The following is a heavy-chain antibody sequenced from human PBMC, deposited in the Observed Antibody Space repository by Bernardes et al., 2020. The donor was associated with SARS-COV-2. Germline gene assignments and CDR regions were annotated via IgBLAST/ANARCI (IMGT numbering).Heavy chain of an antibody. V-gene: IGHV3-13*04. J-gene: IGHJ3*02. CDR2: IGTADDT. D-gene: IGHD3-3*01. CDR3: SRGFLRRASHDTFDI. CDR1: GFAFSTYD. Sequence: GGSLRLSCAASGFAFSTYDMHWVRQPPGKGLEWVSGIGTADDTYYADSVKGRFTISRENANNSLYLQMDSLRAGDTAIYFCSRGFLRRASHDTFDIWGQGTMVTVSS.